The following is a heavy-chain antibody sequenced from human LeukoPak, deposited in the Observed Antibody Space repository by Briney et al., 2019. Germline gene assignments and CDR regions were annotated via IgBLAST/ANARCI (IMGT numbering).Heavy chain of an antibody. CDR2: IYHSGST. CDR3: ARDEGDRGP. CDR1: GGSISSGGYY. D-gene: IGHD3-10*01. Sequence: SETLSLTCTVSGGSISSGGYYWSWIRQPPGKGLEWIGYIYHSGSTYYNPSLKSRVTISVDRSKNQFSLKLSSVTAADTAVYYCARDEGDRGPWGQGTLVTVSS. V-gene: IGHV4-30-2*01. J-gene: IGHJ5*02.